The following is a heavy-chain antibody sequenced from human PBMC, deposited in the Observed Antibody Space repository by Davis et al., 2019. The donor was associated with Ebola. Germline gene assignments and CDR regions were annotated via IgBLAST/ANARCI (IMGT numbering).Heavy chain of an antibody. D-gene: IGHD4-17*01. Sequence: AASVKVSCKASGYTFTGYYMHWVRQAPGQGLEWMGWINPNSGGTNYAQKFQGRVTITADESTSTAYMELSSLRSEDTAVYYCASGPGDYDPYWGQGTLVTVSS. J-gene: IGHJ4*02. CDR2: INPNSGGT. CDR1: GYTFTGYY. V-gene: IGHV1-2*02. CDR3: ASGPGDYDPY.